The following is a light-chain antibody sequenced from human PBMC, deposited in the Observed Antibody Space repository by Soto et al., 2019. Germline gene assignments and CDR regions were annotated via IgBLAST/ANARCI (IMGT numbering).Light chain of an antibody. Sequence: EIVLTQSPATLSLSPGERATLSCRASQSVSSYLAWYQQKPGQAPRLLIYDASNRATGIPARFSGSGSGTDFTLTISSLEPEEFAVYYCQQRSNWSTFGPGTKVDIK. V-gene: IGKV3-11*01. CDR2: DAS. CDR3: QQRSNWST. CDR1: QSVSSY. J-gene: IGKJ3*01.